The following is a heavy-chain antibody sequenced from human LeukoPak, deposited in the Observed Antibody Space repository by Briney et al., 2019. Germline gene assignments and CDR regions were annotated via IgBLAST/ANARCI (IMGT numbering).Heavy chain of an antibody. CDR3: ARAPGSIDPFDV. J-gene: IGHJ3*01. V-gene: IGHV3-23*01. D-gene: IGHD2-15*01. Sequence: PGGSLRLSCVTSGFTFSSSAMSWVRQAPGKGLEWVPSISASGDATYYGDSVKGRFTISRDNFKNTLSLQMNILRAGDTAVYFCARAPGSIDPFDVWGQGTMVTVSS. CDR1: GFTFSSSA. CDR2: ISASGDAT.